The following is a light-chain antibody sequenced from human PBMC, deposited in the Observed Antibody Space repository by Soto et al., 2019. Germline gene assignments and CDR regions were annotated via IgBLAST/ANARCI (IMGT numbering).Light chain of an antibody. J-gene: IGLJ2*01. CDR3: QSYDSSLSDSVV. CDR2: GNN. Sequence: QTVVMQPPSVSGAPGQRVTISCTGSSSNIGAGYDVHWYQQLPGTAPKLLIYGNNNRPSGVPDRFSGSKSGTSASLAITGLQAEDEADYYCQSYDSSLSDSVVFGGGTKLTVL. CDR1: SSNIGAGYD. V-gene: IGLV1-40*01.